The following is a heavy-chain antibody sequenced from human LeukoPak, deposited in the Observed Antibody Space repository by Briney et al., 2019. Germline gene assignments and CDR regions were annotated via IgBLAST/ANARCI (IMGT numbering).Heavy chain of an antibody. V-gene: IGHV4-34*01. J-gene: IGHJ5*02. CDR1: GGSFSDYY. Sequence: SETLSLTCAVYGGSFSDYYWSWIRQPPGKGLEWIGEINHSGYTNYNSSLKSRVTISVDTSKNQFSLKLSSVTAADTAVYYCARGRLRLNYYGSGSGRNWFDPWGQGTLVTVSS. CDR3: ARGRLRLNYYGSGSGRNWFDP. CDR2: INHSGYT. D-gene: IGHD3-10*01.